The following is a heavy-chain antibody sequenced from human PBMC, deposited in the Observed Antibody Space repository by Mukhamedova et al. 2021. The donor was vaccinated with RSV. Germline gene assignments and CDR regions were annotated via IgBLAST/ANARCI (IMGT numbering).Heavy chain of an antibody. Sequence: QPPGKGLEWIGYIYYSGSTKYNPSLKSRVTITVDTAKNQFSLKLRSVTAADTAVYYCSKARIVGATYYFEYWCQGTLATVSS. CDR2: IYYSGST. J-gene: IGHJ4*02. CDR3: SKARIVGATYYFEY. V-gene: IGHV4-59*01. D-gene: IGHD1-26*01.